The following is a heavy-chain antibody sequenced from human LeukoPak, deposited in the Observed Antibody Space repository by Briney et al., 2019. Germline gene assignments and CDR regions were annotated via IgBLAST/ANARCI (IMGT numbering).Heavy chain of an antibody. V-gene: IGHV1-2*06. CDR3: ARENYGVP. D-gene: IGHD4-17*01. Sequence: GASVKVSCKASGYTFTVYYIHWVRQAPGQGLEWMGRIIPGRGGTNYAQKFQGSVTMTRDTSINTAYMELSRLTSDDTAVYYCARENYGVPWGQGTLVTVSS. J-gene: IGHJ5*02. CDR1: GYTFTVYY. CDR2: IIPGRGGT.